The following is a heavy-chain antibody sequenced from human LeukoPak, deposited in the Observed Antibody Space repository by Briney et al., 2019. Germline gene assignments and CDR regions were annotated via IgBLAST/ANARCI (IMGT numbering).Heavy chain of an antibody. V-gene: IGHV3-9*01. J-gene: IGHJ4*02. D-gene: IGHD6-19*01. Sequence: PGRSLRLSCAASGFTFDDYAMHWVRQAPGKGLEWVSGISWNSGSIGYADSVKGRFTISRDNAKNSLYLQMNSLRAEDTALYYCARDRYGGSGWYYPFDYWGQGTLVTVSS. CDR2: ISWNSGSI. CDR3: ARDRYGGSGWYYPFDY. CDR1: GFTFDDYA.